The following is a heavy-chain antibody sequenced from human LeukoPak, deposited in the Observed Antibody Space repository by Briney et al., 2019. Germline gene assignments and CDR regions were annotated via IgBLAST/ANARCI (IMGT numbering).Heavy chain of an antibody. CDR3: AKIPAVAGTPVDY. V-gene: IGHV3-21*01. D-gene: IGHD6-13*01. CDR1: GFTFSSYS. J-gene: IGHJ4*02. Sequence: PGGSLSLSCAASGFTFSSYSMSWVRQAPGRGLEGVSSISSSSSYIYYADSVKGRFTISRDNSKNTLYLQMNSLRAEDTAVYYCAKIPAVAGTPVDYWGKGTLVTVSS. CDR2: ISSSSSYI.